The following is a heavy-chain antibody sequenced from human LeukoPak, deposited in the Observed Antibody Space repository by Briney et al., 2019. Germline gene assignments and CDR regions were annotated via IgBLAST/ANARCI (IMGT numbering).Heavy chain of an antibody. CDR1: GFTFSSYS. CDR2: ISSSSNI. V-gene: IGHV3-21*01. CDR3: ARDVVVRGTVLDY. J-gene: IGHJ4*02. Sequence: PGGSLRLSCAASGFTFSSYSMNWVRQAPGKGLEWVSSISSSSNIYYADSVKGRFTISRDNAKNSLYLQMNSLRAEDTAVYYCARDVVVRGTVLDYWGQGTLVTVSS. D-gene: IGHD2-21*01.